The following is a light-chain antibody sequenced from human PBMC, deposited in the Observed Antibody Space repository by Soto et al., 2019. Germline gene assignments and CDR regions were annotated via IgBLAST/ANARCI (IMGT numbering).Light chain of an antibody. CDR1: SSDVGGYNY. CDR3: SSYTSSSTLFV. Sequence: LTQPASVSGSPGQSITISCTGTSSDVGGYNYVSWYQQHPGKAPKLMIYDVSNRPSGVSNRFSGSKSGNTASLTISGLQAEDEADYYCSSYTSSSTLFVFGTGTKVTVL. J-gene: IGLJ1*01. V-gene: IGLV2-14*01. CDR2: DVS.